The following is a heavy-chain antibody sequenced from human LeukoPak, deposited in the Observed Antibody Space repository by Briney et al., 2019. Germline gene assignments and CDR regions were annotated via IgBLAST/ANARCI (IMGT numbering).Heavy chain of an antibody. CDR3: AKEALPFGEFT. V-gene: IGHV4-59*01. J-gene: IGHJ5*02. D-gene: IGHD3-10*01. CDR2: IYYSGTT. Sequence: SETLSLTCFVSGGYISSYYWSWIRQPPGKGLEWIGCIYYSGTTNYNPSLKSRVSISVDTSKHQFSLKLSSVTAADTAVYYCAKEALPFGEFTWGQGTLVTVSS. CDR1: GGYISSYY.